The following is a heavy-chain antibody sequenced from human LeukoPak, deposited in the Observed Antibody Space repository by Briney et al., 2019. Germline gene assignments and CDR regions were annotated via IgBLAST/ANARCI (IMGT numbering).Heavy chain of an antibody. D-gene: IGHD3-22*01. CDR2: INWNGAST. CDR3: ARGSFYYDSSGYGAFDI. CDR1: GFKFDDYA. J-gene: IGHJ3*02. V-gene: IGHV3-20*01. Sequence: GGSLRLSCAASGFKFDDYAMSWVRQAPGKGLEWVSGINWNGASTGYADSVKGRFTISRDNAKNSLYLQMNSLRAEDTALYHCARGSFYYDSSGYGAFDIWGQGIMVIVSS.